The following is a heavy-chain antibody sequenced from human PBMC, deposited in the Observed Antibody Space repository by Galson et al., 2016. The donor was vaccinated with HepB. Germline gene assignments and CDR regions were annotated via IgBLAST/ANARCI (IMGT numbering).Heavy chain of an antibody. Sequence: SETLSLTCAVSGGSFTNNNWWSWVRQPPGKGLEWIGEMYHSGYTNYNPSLKSRVTISVDTSKNQFSLKLSSVTAADTAVYYCARVLRFLEWLEFDPRGQGTLVTVSS. CDR1: GGSFTNNNW. CDR2: MYHSGYT. CDR3: ARVLRFLEWLEFDP. V-gene: IGHV4-4*02. D-gene: IGHD3-3*01. J-gene: IGHJ5*02.